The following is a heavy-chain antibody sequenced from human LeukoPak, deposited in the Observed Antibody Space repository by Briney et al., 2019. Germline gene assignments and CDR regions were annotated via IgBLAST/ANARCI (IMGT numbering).Heavy chain of an antibody. J-gene: IGHJ4*02. CDR1: GFTFSAYT. CDR3: ARGGGYCGGDCSGIDY. Sequence: PGGSLRLSCAASGFTFSAYTMKWVRQAQGKGLEWVSSISGSSSYIYYTDSVQGRFTISRGNAKNSLYLQMDSLRVEDTAVYYCARGGGYCGGDCSGIDYWGQGALVSVSS. CDR2: ISGSSSYI. D-gene: IGHD2-21*01. V-gene: IGHV3-21*01.